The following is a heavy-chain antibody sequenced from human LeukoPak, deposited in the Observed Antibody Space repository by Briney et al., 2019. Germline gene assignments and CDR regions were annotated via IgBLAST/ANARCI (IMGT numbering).Heavy chain of an antibody. J-gene: IGHJ4*02. D-gene: IGHD1-26*01. CDR3: AKGLYSGSYYAFDY. Sequence: PGRSLRLSCAASGFTFDDYAMYWVRQAPGKGLEWVSGISWNSGSIGYADSVKGRFTISRDNAKNSLYLQMNSLRAEDTALYYCAKGLYSGSYYAFDYWGQGTLVTVSS. CDR2: ISWNSGSI. CDR1: GFTFDDYA. V-gene: IGHV3-9*01.